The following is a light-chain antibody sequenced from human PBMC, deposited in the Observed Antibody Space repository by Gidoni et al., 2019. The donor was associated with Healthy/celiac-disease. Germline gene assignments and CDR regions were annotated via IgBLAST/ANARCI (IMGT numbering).Light chain of an antibody. CDR2: TTS. Sequence: DIQRTQPPSSLSASVGDRVTITCRASQSISNYLNWYQQKPGKAPKLLIYTTSSLQSGVPSRFSGSGSGTDFTLTISSLQPEDFATYYCQQSYSSLCTFGQGTKVEIK. J-gene: IGKJ2*02. V-gene: IGKV1-39*01. CDR1: QSISNY. CDR3: QQSYSSLCT.